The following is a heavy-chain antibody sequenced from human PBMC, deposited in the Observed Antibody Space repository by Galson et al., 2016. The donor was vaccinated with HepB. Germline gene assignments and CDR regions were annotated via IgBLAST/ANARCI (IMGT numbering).Heavy chain of an antibody. V-gene: IGHV1-18*01. Sequence: SVKVSCKASGYAFTTYGISWVRQAPGQGLEWMGWINTYNGDTNSAQKLQGRVTMTTDTSTTTTYMELRSLRSEDTAVYYCARGALRGNWIDPWGQGTLVTVSS. CDR3: ARGALRGNWIDP. J-gene: IGHJ5*02. CDR1: GYAFTTYG. D-gene: IGHD3-16*01. CDR2: INTYNGDT.